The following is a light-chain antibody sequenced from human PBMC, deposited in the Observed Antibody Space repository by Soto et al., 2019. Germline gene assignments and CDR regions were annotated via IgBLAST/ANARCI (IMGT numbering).Light chain of an antibody. V-gene: IGKV3-15*01. Sequence: EIVLTQYPATLSVSPGERATLSCRASQSVRSNLAWYQQKPGQAPRLLIYGASTRAPGIPPTLSGSGSGTEFTLTISSLQSEDFAVYYCQQYEDWPRHTFGQGTKVDIK. CDR2: GAS. J-gene: IGKJ2*01. CDR1: QSVRSN. CDR3: QQYEDWPRHT.